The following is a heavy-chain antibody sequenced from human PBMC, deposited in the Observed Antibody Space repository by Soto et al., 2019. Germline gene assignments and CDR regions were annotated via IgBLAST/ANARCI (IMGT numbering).Heavy chain of an antibody. CDR2: IYYSGST. Sequence: PSETLSLTCTVSGGSISSYYWSWIRQPPGKGLEWIGYIYYSGSTNYNPSLKSRVTISVDTSKNQFSLKLSSVTAADMAVYYCARRHGASFDYWGQGTLVTVSS. D-gene: IGHD4-17*01. J-gene: IGHJ4*02. V-gene: IGHV4-59*01. CDR1: GGSISSYY. CDR3: ARRHGASFDY.